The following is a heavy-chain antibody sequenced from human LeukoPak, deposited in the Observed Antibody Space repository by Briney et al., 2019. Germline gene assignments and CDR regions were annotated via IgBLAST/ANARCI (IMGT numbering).Heavy chain of an antibody. Sequence: GGSLRLSCAASGFTFSSYGMHWVRQAPGKGLEWVAVIWYDGSNKYYADSVKGRFTISRDNSKSTLYLQMNSLRAEDTAVYYCAKDRYAAAGTYYFDYWGQGTLVTVSS. J-gene: IGHJ4*02. V-gene: IGHV3-33*06. CDR2: IWYDGSNK. CDR1: GFTFSSYG. CDR3: AKDRYAAAGTYYFDY. D-gene: IGHD6-13*01.